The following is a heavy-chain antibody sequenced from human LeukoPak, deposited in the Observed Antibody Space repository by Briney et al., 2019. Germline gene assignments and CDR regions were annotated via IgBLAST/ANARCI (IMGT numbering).Heavy chain of an antibody. D-gene: IGHD3-22*01. Sequence: SETLSLTCTVSGGSISSSSYYWGWIRQPPGKGLEWVGSIYYSGSTYYNPSLKSRVTISVDTSKNQFSLKLSSVTAADTAVYYCARRRYYDGSGYLEWGQGTLLSVSS. CDR3: ARRRYYDGSGYLE. J-gene: IGHJ1*01. V-gene: IGHV4-39*01. CDR2: IYYSGST. CDR1: GGSISSSSYY.